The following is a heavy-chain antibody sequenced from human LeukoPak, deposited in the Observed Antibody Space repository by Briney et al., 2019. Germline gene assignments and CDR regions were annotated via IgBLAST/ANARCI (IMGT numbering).Heavy chain of an antibody. J-gene: IGHJ4*02. D-gene: IGHD4-11*01. CDR1: GYTFTSYG. CDR3: AREPYSNYVFWVPPDY. Sequence: ASVKVSCKASGYTFTSYGISWVRQATGQGLEWMGWISAYNGNTNYAQKLQGRVTMTTDTSTSTAYMELRSLRSDDTAVYYCAREPYSNYVFWVPPDYWGQGTLVTVSS. V-gene: IGHV1-18*01. CDR2: ISAYNGNT.